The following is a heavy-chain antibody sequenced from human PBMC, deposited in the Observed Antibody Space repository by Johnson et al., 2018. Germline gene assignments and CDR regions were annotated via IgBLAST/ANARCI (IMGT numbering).Heavy chain of an antibody. V-gene: IGHV3-23*04. J-gene: IGHJ4*02. D-gene: IGHD3-16*01. CDR3: TKALTGAYTFDY. CDR1: GFTFSSYS. Sequence: VQLVESGGGLVKPGGTLRLSCAASGFTFSSYSVKWVRQAPGKGLEWVSSINGSGGGTYYADSVTGRFPISRDNSKNTLYLHMNSLRAEETAIYYCTKALTGAYTFDYWGQGTLVSVSS. CDR2: INGSGGGT.